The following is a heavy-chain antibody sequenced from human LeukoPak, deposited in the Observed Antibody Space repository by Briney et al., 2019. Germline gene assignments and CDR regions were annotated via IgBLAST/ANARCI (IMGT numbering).Heavy chain of an antibody. J-gene: IGHJ6*03. CDR3: VRDPSYGSSWYYYMDV. CDR1: EFTFDRYA. CDR2: ISSSSFKI. V-gene: IGHV3-48*04. Sequence: GGSLRLSCAASEFTFDRYAMNWVRQAPGKGLEWISYISSSSFKIGYADSVKGRFTISRDNSKNSLYLQMDSLRVEDTAVYYCVRDPSYGSSWYYYMDVWGKGTTVAVSS. D-gene: IGHD6-13*01.